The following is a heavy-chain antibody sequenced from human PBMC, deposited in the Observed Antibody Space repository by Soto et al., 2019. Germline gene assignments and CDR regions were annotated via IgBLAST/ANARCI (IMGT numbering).Heavy chain of an antibody. CDR3: ARVMSYYCSGGSCYHNWFDP. D-gene: IGHD2-15*01. Sequence: SVKVSCKASGGTFSSYAISWVRQAPGQGLEWMGGIIPIFGTANYAQKFQGRVTITADKSTSTAYMELSSLRSEDTAVYYCARVMSYYCSGGSCYHNWFDPWGQGTLVTVSS. V-gene: IGHV1-69*06. J-gene: IGHJ5*02. CDR2: IIPIFGTA. CDR1: GGTFSSYA.